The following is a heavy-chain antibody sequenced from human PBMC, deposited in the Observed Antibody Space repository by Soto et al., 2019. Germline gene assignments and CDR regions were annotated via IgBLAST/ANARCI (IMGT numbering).Heavy chain of an antibody. CDR2: IDQDGSGK. V-gene: IGHV3-7*05. Sequence: EVHLVESGGGLVQRGGSLRLSCAASGFTFRAYWMSWVRQAPGKGLEWVANIDQDGSGKYYVDSVRGRFTISRDNAHNSLYLQTNSLRDEDTAVYFCARRREGTGRTVDYWGQGTLVTVSS. D-gene: IGHD4-17*01. J-gene: IGHJ4*02. CDR3: ARRREGTGRTVDY. CDR1: GFTFRAYW.